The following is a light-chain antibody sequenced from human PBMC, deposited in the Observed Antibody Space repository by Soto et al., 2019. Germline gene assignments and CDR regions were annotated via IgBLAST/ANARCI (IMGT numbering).Light chain of an antibody. CDR3: RVWDSSSDHPG. Sequence: SYELTQPPSVSVAPGQTARITCGGKNIGSKSVHWYQQKPGQAPVLVVYDDSDRPSGYPERFSGSNSGNAANLTISRVEDGDEAASFCRVWDSSSDHPGFGGGTRLTV. V-gene: IGLV3-21*02. CDR1: NIGSKS. J-gene: IGLJ2*01. CDR2: DDS.